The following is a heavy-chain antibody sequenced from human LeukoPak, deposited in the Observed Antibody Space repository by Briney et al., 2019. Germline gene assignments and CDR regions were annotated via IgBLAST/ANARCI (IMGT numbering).Heavy chain of an antibody. J-gene: IGHJ4*02. V-gene: IGHV7-4-1*02. CDR1: GYTFTSYA. D-gene: IGHD2-2*01. CDR3: ARGLGYCSSSSCHFDY. Sequence: ASVMVSCKASGYTFTSYAMNWVRQAPGQGLEWMGWITTNTGNPTYAQGFTGRFVFSLDTSVSTTYLQITSLEAEDTAVYYCARGLGYCSSSSCHFDYWGQGTLVTVSS. CDR2: ITTNTGNP.